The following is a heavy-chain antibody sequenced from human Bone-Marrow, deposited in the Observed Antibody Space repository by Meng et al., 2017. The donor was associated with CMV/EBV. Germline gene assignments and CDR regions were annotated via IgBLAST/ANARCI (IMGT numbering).Heavy chain of an antibody. D-gene: IGHD6-6*01. V-gene: IGHV3-30*04. CDR2: ISYDGSNK. Sequence: FTFRSYAMHWVRQAPGKGLEWVAVISYDGSNKYYADSVKGRFTISRDNSKNTLYLQMNSLRAEDTAVYYCARVNSSSSIYYYYGMDVWGQGTTVTVSS. J-gene: IGHJ6*02. CDR1: FTFRSYA. CDR3: ARVNSSSSIYYYYGMDV.